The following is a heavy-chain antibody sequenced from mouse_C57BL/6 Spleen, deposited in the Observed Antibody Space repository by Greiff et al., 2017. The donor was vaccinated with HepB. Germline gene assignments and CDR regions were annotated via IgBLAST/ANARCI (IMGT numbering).Heavy chain of an antibody. V-gene: IGHV5-17*01. J-gene: IGHJ1*03. Sequence: EVKLQESGGGLVKPGGSLKLSCAASGFTFSDYGMHWVRQAPEKGLEWVAYISSGSSTIDYADTVKGRFTISRDNAKNTLFLQMTSLRSEDTAMYYCARGDYDDWYFDVWGTGATVTVST. D-gene: IGHD2-4*01. CDR3: ARGDYDDWYFDV. CDR2: ISSGSSTI. CDR1: GFTFSDYG.